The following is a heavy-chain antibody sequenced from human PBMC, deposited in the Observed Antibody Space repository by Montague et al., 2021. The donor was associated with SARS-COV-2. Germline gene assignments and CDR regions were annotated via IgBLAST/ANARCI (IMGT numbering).Heavy chain of an antibody. D-gene: IGHD2/OR15-2a*01. V-gene: IGHV4-34*01. Sequence: SETLSLTCPYTTLSLTDYYWCWIRQPPGKGLEWIAYINHNGRTKXNPSLRSRVAISVDTSKNQFSLRLSSVTAADTAMYYCARGTGQHITIFEIVVNYWHFDIWGRGTLVTVSS. CDR2: INHNGRT. CDR3: ARGTGQHITIFEIVVNYWHFDI. J-gene: IGHJ2*01. CDR1: TLSLTDYY.